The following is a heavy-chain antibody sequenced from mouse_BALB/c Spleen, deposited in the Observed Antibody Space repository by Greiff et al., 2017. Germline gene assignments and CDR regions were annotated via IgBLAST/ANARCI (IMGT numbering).Heavy chain of an antibody. CDR2: ISDGGSYT. CDR1: GFTFSDYY. J-gene: IGHJ3*01. CDR3: ARGWVFAY. V-gene: IGHV5-4*02. Sequence: EVQLVESGGGLVKPGGSLKLSCAASGFTFSDYYMYWVRQTPEKRLEWVATISDGGSYTYYPDSVKGRFTISRDNAKNNLYLQMSSLKSEDTAMYYCARGWVFAYWGQGTLVTVSA. D-gene: IGHD4-1*01.